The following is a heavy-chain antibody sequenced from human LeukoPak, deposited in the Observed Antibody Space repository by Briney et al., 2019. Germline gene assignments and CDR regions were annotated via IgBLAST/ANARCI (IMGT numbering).Heavy chain of an antibody. J-gene: IGHJ4*02. D-gene: IGHD3-10*02. CDR2: LSNTGNI. CDR3: ARRGDSPMIGDH. Sequence: GGSLRLSCAASGFTFSNGMNWFRQAPGKGLEWLSYLSNTGNIHYAQSVKGRFTISRDNAKSSLYLQMDGLRAEDTAVYYCARRGDSPMIGDHWGQGILVTVAS. V-gene: IGHV3-69-1*02. CDR1: GFTFSNG.